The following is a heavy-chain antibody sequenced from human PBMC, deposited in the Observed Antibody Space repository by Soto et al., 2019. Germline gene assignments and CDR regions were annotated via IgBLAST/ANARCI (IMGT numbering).Heavy chain of an antibody. Sequence: ASVPGSSKASGYTLTSDGIAWVRQDPGQGLEWMGWSSAYNGNTNYAQKFQGRVTMPEHTSTGTAYMELSSLRSEDTAVYYCATDGHSYGTSPAFDIWGQGTMVTVSS. CDR2: SSAYNGNT. CDR3: ATDGHSYGTSPAFDI. CDR1: GYTLTSDG. V-gene: IGHV1-18*01. J-gene: IGHJ3*02. D-gene: IGHD5-18*01.